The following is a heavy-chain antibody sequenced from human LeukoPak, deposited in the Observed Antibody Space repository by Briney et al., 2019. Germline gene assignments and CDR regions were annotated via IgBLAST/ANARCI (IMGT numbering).Heavy chain of an antibody. V-gene: IGHV4-59*01. CDR3: AREAPGSYSFDY. Sequence: SETLSLTCTVSGGSISSYYWSWIRQPPGKGLEWIGYIYYSGSTNYNPSHKSRVTISVDTSKNQFSLKLSSVTAADTAVYYCAREAPGSYSFDYWGQGTLVTVSS. CDR2: IYYSGST. J-gene: IGHJ4*02. D-gene: IGHD3-10*01. CDR1: GGSISSYY.